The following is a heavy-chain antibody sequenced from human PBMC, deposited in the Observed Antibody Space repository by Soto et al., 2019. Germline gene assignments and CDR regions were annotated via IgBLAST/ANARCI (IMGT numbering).Heavy chain of an antibody. CDR3: ARDPCIDRCQVY. J-gene: IGHJ4*02. CDR2: INAGNGNT. D-gene: IGHD2-15*01. CDR1: GYTFTSYA. V-gene: IGHV1-3*01. Sequence: ASVKVSCKASGYTFTSYAMHWVRQAPGQRLEWMGWINAGNGNTKYSQKFQGRVTITRDTSASTGYMERSSLRSEDTAVYYCARDPCIDRCQVYWRQGTLVTVTS.